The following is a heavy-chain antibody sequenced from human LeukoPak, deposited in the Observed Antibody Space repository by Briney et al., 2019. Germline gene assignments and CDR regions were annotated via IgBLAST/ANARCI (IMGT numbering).Heavy chain of an antibody. V-gene: IGHV1-2*06. CDR2: VNPNSGGT. CDR1: GYTFSQLY. J-gene: IGHJ3*01. CDR3: ATEGYNRNSDSGWTAFYF. D-gene: IGHD5-24*01. Sequence: ASVTVSCTASGYTFSQLYIHWVRQAPGQGLEWMGRVNPNSGGTDYAQIFQGRIIMTRDSSVTTAYVELSRLRSDDTAMYYCATEGYNRNSDSGWTAFYFWGQGTMVTVSS.